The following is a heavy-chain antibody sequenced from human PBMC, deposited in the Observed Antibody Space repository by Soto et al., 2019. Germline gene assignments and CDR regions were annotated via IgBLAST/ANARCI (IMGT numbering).Heavy chain of an antibody. D-gene: IGHD3-22*01. CDR1: GFTFANHW. V-gene: IGHV3-74*01. CDR2: VISDGNTI. J-gene: IGHJ5*02. CDR3: AKGATMILVAPLGS. Sequence: VQLVESGGGLVQPGGSLRLSCAASGFTFANHWMHWVRQAPGKGLEWVSRVISDGNTIDYADSVKGRFTVSRDNAKNTLYLQMNGLRADDTAVYYCAKGATMILVAPLGSWGQGTLVTVSS.